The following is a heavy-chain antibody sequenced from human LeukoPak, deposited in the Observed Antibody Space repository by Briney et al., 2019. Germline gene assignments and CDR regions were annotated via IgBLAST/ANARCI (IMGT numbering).Heavy chain of an antibody. V-gene: IGHV1-2*02. CDR2: INPNSGGT. CDR1: GYTFTGYY. J-gene: IGHJ4*02. Sequence: ASVKVSCKASGYTFTGYYMHWVRQAPGQGLEWMGWINPNSGGTNYAQKFQGRVTMTRDTSISTAYMELSRLRSEDTAVYYCARGPQESLEWLLSNYYFDYWGQGTLVTVSS. D-gene: IGHD3-3*01. CDR3: ARGPQESLEWLLSNYYFDY.